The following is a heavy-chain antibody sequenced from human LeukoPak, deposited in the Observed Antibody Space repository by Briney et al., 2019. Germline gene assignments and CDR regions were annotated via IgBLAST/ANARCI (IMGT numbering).Heavy chain of an antibody. CDR1: GFNFANHA. D-gene: IGHD2-21*02. J-gene: IGHJ4*02. V-gene: IGHV3-23*01. Sequence: GGSLRLSCAASGFNFANHAMSWVRQTPGKGLEWVSAISGGGDITYYADSVTGRFTISRDNSKDTLFLQMHSLRPGDTAVYYCVREDTPATANWGQGTLVTISS. CDR2: ISGGGDIT. CDR3: VREDTPATAN.